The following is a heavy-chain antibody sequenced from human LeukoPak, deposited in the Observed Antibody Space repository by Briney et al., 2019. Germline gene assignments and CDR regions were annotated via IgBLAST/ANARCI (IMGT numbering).Heavy chain of an antibody. D-gene: IGHD1-26*01. CDR3: ARDGWEPLGYYYYYYMDV. Sequence: GASVKVSCKASGYTFTSYGISWVRQAPGQGLEWMGWISAYNGNTNYAQKLQGRVTMTTDTSTSTAYMELRSLRSDDTAVYYCARDGWEPLGYYYYYYMDVWGKGTTVTISS. CDR2: ISAYNGNT. J-gene: IGHJ6*03. V-gene: IGHV1-18*01. CDR1: GYTFTSYG.